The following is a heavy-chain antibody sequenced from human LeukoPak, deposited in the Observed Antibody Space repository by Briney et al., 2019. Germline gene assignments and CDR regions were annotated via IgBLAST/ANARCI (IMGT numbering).Heavy chain of an antibody. CDR2: IYYSGST. D-gene: IGHD3-22*01. J-gene: IGHJ6*02. CDR3: ARAQDSSGPPYGMDV. CDR1: GGSISSYY. V-gene: IGHV4-59*01. Sequence: SETLSLTCTVSGGSISSYYWSWIRQPPGKGLEWIGYIYYSGSTNYNPSLKSRVTISVDTSKNQFSLKLSSVTAADTAVYYCARAQDSSGPPYGMDVWGQGTTVTVSS.